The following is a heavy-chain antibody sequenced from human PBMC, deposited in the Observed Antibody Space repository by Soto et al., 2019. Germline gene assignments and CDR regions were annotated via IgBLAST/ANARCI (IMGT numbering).Heavy chain of an antibody. CDR1: GGSISSYY. CDR3: ARSMFYYYDSSGYYYFDY. D-gene: IGHD3-22*01. V-gene: IGHV4-59*01. Sequence: PSETLSLTCTVSGGSISSYYWSWIRQPPGKGLEWIGYVYYSGSTNYNPSLKSRVTISVDTSKNEFSLRLSSVTAADTAVYYCARSMFYYYDSSGYYYFDYWGQGTLVTVSS. CDR2: VYYSGST. J-gene: IGHJ4*02.